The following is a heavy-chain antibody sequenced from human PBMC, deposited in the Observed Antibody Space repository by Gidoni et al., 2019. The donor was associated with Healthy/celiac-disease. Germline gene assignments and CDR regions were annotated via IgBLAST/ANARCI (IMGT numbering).Heavy chain of an antibody. CDR2: RSYDGSNK. J-gene: IGHJ4*02. CDR3: ARDGEITMIVVVTPYYFDY. CDR1: GFTFSSSA. Sequence: QVQLVESGGGVVQPGRSLRLSCAASGFTFSSSAMHWVRQAPGKGLEWVAVRSYDGSNKYYADSVKGRFTISRDNSKNTLYLQMNSLRAEDTAVYYCARDGEITMIVVVTPYYFDYWGQGTLVTVSS. V-gene: IGHV3-30-3*01. D-gene: IGHD3-22*01.